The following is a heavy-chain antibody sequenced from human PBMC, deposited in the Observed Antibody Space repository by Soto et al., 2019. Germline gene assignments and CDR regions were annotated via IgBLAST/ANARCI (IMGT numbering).Heavy chain of an antibody. Sequence: QVQLVQSGAEVKKPGASVKVSCKASGYTFTNYGISWVRQAPGQGLEWMGWISAYNGNTKYAQKLQGRVTMTTDTSTSTADMELRSRRSDDTAVYYCARGVGSGSYYNQYNWFDPWGQGTLVTVSS. J-gene: IGHJ5*02. CDR1: GYTFTNYG. D-gene: IGHD3-10*01. V-gene: IGHV1-18*01. CDR3: ARGVGSGSYYNQYNWFDP. CDR2: ISAYNGNT.